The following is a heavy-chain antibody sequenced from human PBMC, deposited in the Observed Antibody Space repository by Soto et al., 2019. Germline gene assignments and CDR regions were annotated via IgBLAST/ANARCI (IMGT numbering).Heavy chain of an antibody. CDR3: AGGGDYGAVYNY. CDR2: IKQDGSEK. CDR1: GFTFSSYW. J-gene: IGHJ4*02. V-gene: IGHV3-7*01. Sequence: EVQLVESGGGLVQPGGSLRLSCAASGFTFSSYWMSWVRQAPGKGLEWVANIKQDGSEKYYVDSVKGRFTISRDNAKNSLYLQMNSLRAEDTAVYYCAGGGDYGAVYNYWGQGTLVTVAS. D-gene: IGHD4-17*01.